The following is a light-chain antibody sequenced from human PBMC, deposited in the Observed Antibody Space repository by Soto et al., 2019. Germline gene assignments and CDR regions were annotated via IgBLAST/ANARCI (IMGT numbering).Light chain of an antibody. CDR2: AAS. J-gene: IGKJ1*01. Sequence: VLTQSPGTLSLSPGERATLSCRASRSVSSNYLGWYQQKPGQAPRLLIFAASTRATGIPDRFSGSGSGTDFTLSISRLEPEDFAVYYCQLYGTSPKPFGQGTKV. CDR3: QLYGTSPKP. V-gene: IGKV3-20*01. CDR1: RSVSSNY.